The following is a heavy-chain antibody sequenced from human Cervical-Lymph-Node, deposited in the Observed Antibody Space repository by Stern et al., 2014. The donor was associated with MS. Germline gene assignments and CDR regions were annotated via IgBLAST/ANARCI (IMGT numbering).Heavy chain of an antibody. J-gene: IGHJ5*02. CDR2: IFPVCGTP. D-gene: IGHD6-13*01. V-gene: IGHV1-69*01. CDR1: GGTFSKFP. Sequence: VQLVESGAEVTKPGSSVEVSCKASGGTFSKFPSSWVRQAPGQGIEWMGGIFPVCGTPTYAQEFRGRVTITADVSTSTVYMELSSLRSDDTAVYYCALSSETSDRWYSLGYDLWGQGTLVTVSS. CDR3: ALSSETSDRWYSLGYDL.